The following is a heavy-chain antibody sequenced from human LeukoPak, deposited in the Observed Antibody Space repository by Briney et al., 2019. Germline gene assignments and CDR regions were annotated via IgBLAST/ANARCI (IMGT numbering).Heavy chain of an antibody. Sequence: SQTLSLTCTVSGDSVSSGGYSWSWIRQPPGKGLEWLGYIYHSGGTSYNPSLKTRVTISVDRSKNQFSLKLSSVTAADTAVYYCARAMRSSTSCYDYWGQGTLVTVSS. D-gene: IGHD2-2*01. J-gene: IGHJ4*02. CDR1: GDSVSSGGYS. CDR2: IYHSGGT. V-gene: IGHV4-30-2*01. CDR3: ARAMRSSTSCYDY.